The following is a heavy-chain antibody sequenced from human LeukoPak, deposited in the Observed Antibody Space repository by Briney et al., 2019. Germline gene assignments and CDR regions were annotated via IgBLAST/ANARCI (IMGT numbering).Heavy chain of an antibody. Sequence: SVKVSCKASGGTFSSYAISWVRQAPGQGLEWMGGIIPIFGTANYAQKFQGRVTITTDKSTSTAYMELSSLRSEDTAVYYCARVQQLVRGANWFDPWGQGTLVTVSS. CDR3: ARVQQLVRGANWFDP. J-gene: IGHJ5*02. D-gene: IGHD6-13*01. CDR2: IIPIFGTA. CDR1: GGTFSSYA. V-gene: IGHV1-69*05.